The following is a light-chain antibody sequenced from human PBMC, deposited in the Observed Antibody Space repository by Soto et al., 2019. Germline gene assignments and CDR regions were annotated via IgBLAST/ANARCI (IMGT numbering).Light chain of an antibody. J-gene: IGKJ1*01. CDR3: QQYNNWPET. CDR2: GAS. V-gene: IGKV3-15*01. Sequence: EIEMTQSPATLSLSPGERATLSCRASQSVGTNLAWYQQKPGQGPRLLIFGASTRAPGVPARISGSGSGTDFTLTIRSLQSEDFAMYYCQQYNNWPETFGQGTEVEIK. CDR1: QSVGTN.